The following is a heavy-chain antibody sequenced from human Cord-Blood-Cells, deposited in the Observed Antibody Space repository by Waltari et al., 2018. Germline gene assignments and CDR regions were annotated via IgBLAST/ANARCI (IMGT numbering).Heavy chain of an antibody. Sequence: QVQLVQSGAEVKKPGSSVKVSCKASGGTFSSYAISWVRQAPGQGLEWMGGFIPIFGTANYAQKFQGRVTITADESTSTAYMELSSLRSEDTAVYYCASVGRYCSGGSCYFDYWGQGTLVTVSS. J-gene: IGHJ4*02. CDR1: GGTFSSYA. CDR3: ASVGRYCSGGSCYFDY. V-gene: IGHV1-69*01. CDR2: FIPIFGTA. D-gene: IGHD2-15*01.